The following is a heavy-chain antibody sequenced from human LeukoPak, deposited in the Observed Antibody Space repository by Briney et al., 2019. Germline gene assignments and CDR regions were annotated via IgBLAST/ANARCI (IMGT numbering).Heavy chain of an antibody. Sequence: GVSLQISSKGSGYNFPNYWIGWVRPMPGKGLERMGIIYPGGSDTRYSPSFQGQVTISADESINTAYLQWSSLKTSDTAMYYCARGTRGYSSSWPLDYWGQGTLVTVSS. D-gene: IGHD6-13*01. J-gene: IGHJ4*02. CDR1: GYNFPNYW. V-gene: IGHV5-51*01. CDR2: IYPGGSDT. CDR3: ARGTRGYSSSWPLDY.